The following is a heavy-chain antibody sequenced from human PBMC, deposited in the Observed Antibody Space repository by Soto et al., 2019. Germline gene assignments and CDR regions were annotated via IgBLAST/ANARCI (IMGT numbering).Heavy chain of an antibody. V-gene: IGHV3-33*01. CDR3: VRAFDTYYFDL. CDR1: GFTFSTYG. J-gene: IGHJ4*02. D-gene: IGHD3-9*01. Sequence: QVQLVESGGGVVQPGRSLRLSCAASGFTFSTYGMHWVRQAPGKGLEWVALIWSDGTNKYYADSVKGRFTISRDNSKKTLYLQMNSLRAEDTAVYYCVRAFDTYYFDLWGQGNMVTVSS. CDR2: IWSDGTNK.